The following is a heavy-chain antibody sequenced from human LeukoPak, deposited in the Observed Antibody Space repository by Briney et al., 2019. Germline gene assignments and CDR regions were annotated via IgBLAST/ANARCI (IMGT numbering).Heavy chain of an antibody. CDR2: IYPGDSDT. Sequence: GESLKISCKGSGYSFPTYWIAWVRQMPGKGLEWMGIIYPGDSDTRYSPSFQGQVTISADKSINTAYLQWRSLKASDTAMYYCARSSGLYARIDSWGQGTLVTVSS. D-gene: IGHD2-8*01. J-gene: IGHJ5*01. V-gene: IGHV5-51*01. CDR1: GYSFPTYW. CDR3: ARSSGLYARIDS.